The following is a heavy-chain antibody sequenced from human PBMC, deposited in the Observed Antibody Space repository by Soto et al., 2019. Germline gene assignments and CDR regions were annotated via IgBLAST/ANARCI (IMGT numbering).Heavy chain of an antibody. CDR2: ISSSSSYI. CDR3: ARDCSSTSCNRLREVYMDV. CDR1: GFTFSSYS. Sequence: GGSLTLSCAASGFTFSSYSMNWVRQAPGKGLEWVSSISSSSSYIYYADSVKGRFTISRDNAKNSLYLQMNSLRAEDTAVYYCARDCSSTSCNRLREVYMDVWGKGTTVTVSS. D-gene: IGHD2-2*01. J-gene: IGHJ6*03. V-gene: IGHV3-21*01.